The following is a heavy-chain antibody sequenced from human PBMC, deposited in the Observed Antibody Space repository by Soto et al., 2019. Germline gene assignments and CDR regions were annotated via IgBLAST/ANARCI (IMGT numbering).Heavy chain of an antibody. CDR3: ARVPYDILTGYWEWFDP. V-gene: IGHV3-74*02. CDR1: GFTFSNAW. Sequence: EVQLVESGGGLVKPGGSLRLSCAASGFTFSNAWMSWVRQAPGKGLEWVGRINSDGSSTSYADSVKGRFTISRDNAKNTLYLQMNSLRAEDTAVYYCARVPYDILTGYWEWFDPWGQGTLVTVSS. CDR2: INSDGSST. J-gene: IGHJ5*02. D-gene: IGHD3-9*01.